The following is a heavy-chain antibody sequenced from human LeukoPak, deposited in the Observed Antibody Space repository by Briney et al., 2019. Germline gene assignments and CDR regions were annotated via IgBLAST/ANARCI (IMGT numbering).Heavy chain of an antibody. CDR2: ISWNSGSI. CDR1: GFTFNDYA. V-gene: IGHV3-9*01. J-gene: IGHJ4*02. Sequence: GGSLRLSCAASGFTFNDYAMHWVRQAPGKGLVWVSGISWNSGSIGYADSVKGRFTISRDNAKNSLYLQMNSLRAEGTDVYYYAKGEKVLWFGETTFDYWRQGTLVSVPS. D-gene: IGHD3-10*01. CDR3: AKGEKVLWFGETTFDY.